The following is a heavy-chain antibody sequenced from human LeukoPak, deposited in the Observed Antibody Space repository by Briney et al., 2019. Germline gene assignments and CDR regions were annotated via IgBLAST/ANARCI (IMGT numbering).Heavy chain of an antibody. CDR1: GFTFSSYS. V-gene: IGHV3-21*01. Sequence: GGSLRLSCAASGFTFSSYSMNRVRQAPGKGLEWVSSISSSSSYIYYADSVKGRFTISRDNAKNSLYLQMNSLRAEDTAVYYCARVGLGIYFDYWGQGTLVTVSS. CDR2: ISSSSSYI. CDR3: ARVGLGIYFDY. D-gene: IGHD7-27*01. J-gene: IGHJ4*02.